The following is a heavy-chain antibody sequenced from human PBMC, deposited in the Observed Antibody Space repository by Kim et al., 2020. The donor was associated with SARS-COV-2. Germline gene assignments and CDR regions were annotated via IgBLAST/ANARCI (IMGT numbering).Heavy chain of an antibody. V-gene: IGHV3-48*03. CDR3: ARDLHGYSYGYDYYYGMDV. D-gene: IGHD5-18*01. Sequence: GRFTISRDNAKNSLYLQMNSLRAEDTAVYYCARDLHGYSYGYDYYYGMDVWGQGTTVTVSS. J-gene: IGHJ6*02.